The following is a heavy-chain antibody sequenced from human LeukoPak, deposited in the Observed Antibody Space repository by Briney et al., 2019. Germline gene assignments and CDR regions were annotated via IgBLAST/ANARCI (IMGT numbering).Heavy chain of an antibody. CDR1: GFTVSSNY. CDR3: ARERSGYDCQY. J-gene: IGHJ4*02. CDR2: IYSGGST. D-gene: IGHD5-12*01. Sequence: PGGSLRLSCAASGFTVSSNYLSWVRQAPGKGLEWVSVIYSGGSTYYADSVKGRFTISRDNSKNTLYLQMNSLRAEDTAVYYCARERSGYDCQYWGRGTLVTVSS. V-gene: IGHV3-53*05.